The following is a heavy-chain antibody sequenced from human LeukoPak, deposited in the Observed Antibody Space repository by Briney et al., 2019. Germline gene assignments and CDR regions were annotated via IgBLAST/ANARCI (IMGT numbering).Heavy chain of an antibody. CDR3: ARDPFPCGGSCYSHRPHFDY. J-gene: IGHJ4*02. CDR2: ISSNGGST. Sequence: PGGSLRLSCSASGFTFSRYAMHWVRQAPGKGLEYVSAISSNGGSTYYADSVKGRFTISRDNSKNTLYLQMNSLRAEDTAVYYCARDPFPCGGSCYSHRPHFDYWGQGTLVTVSS. D-gene: IGHD2-15*01. CDR1: GFTFSRYA. V-gene: IGHV3-64*04.